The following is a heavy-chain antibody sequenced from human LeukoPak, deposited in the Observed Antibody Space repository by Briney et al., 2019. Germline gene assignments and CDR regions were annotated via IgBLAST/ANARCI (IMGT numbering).Heavy chain of an antibody. CDR2: INLNSGDT. CDR1: GYTFTDYY. D-gene: IGHD3-9*01. CDR3: ARSYFDVLTNYYMWLAP. Sequence: ASVKVSCKASGYTFTDYYIHWVRQAPGQGLEWMGWINLNSGDTYYAQNFQDRVTMTGDTSISTAYLELSSLRSDDTAVFYCARSYFDVLTNYYMWLAPWGQGILVTVSS. J-gene: IGHJ5*02. V-gene: IGHV1-2*02.